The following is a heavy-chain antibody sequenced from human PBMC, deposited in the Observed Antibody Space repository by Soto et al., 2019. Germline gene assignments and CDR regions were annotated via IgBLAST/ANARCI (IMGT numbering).Heavy chain of an antibody. CDR2: ISYDGSKK. CDR1: GFNLSSSA. CDR3: TRDRCSGTRCYFRS. J-gene: IGHJ4*02. Sequence: PXGSLRLSCAAAGFNLSSSAMNWVRQAPGKGLEWLSVISYDGSKKYYADSVKGRFTISRDDSKNTLYLQMHSLRADDTAVYYCTRDRCSGTRCYFRSWGQGTLATVSS. D-gene: IGHD2-2*01. V-gene: IGHV3-30-3*01.